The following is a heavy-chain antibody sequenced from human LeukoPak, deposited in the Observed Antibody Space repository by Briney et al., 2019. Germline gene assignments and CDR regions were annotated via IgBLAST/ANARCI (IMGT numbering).Heavy chain of an antibody. V-gene: IGHV4-59*08. Sequence: PSETLSLTCTVSGGSISSYYWSWIRQPPGKGLECIGYNSGSTNYNPSLKSRVTILLDRSKNQFSLKLSSVTAADTAIYYCARGRGYGGNYLRSFDIWGQGTMVTVSS. CDR3: ARGRGYGGNYLRSFDI. CDR1: GGSISSYY. CDR2: NSGST. D-gene: IGHD1-26*01. J-gene: IGHJ3*02.